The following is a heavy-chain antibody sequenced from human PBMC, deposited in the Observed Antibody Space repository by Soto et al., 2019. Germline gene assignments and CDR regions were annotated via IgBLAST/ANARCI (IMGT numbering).Heavy chain of an antibody. Sequence: QVQLVQSGAEVKKPGSSVKVSCKASGGTFSSYTISWVRQAPGQGLEWMGRIIPILGIANYAQKFQGRVTITADKSTSTAYMELSSLRSEDTAVYYCARAWDYYGSGSYFAFDYWGQGTLVTVSS. J-gene: IGHJ4*02. D-gene: IGHD3-10*01. CDR3: ARAWDYYGSGSYFAFDY. CDR1: GGTFSSYT. CDR2: IIPILGIA. V-gene: IGHV1-69*02.